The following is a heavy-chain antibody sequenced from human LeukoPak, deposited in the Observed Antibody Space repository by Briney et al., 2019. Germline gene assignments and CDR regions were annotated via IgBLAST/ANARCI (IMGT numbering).Heavy chain of an antibody. CDR2: INPRYGTA. V-gene: IGHV1-46*01. Sequence: ASVKVSCKASGYTFTSYYMLWVRQAPGQRLEWMGIINPRYGTASYAQEFHDRVTMTRDTSTSTVYMELSSLRSEDTAVYYCARGQQVASYWGQGALVTVSS. D-gene: IGHD6-13*01. CDR3: ARGQQVASY. J-gene: IGHJ4*02. CDR1: GYTFTSYY.